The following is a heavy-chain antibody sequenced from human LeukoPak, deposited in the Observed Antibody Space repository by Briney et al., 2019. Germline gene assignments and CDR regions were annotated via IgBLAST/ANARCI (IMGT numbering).Heavy chain of an antibody. V-gene: IGHV1-2*02. CDR3: ARAYSGYEAFDY. J-gene: IGHJ4*02. CDR2: INPNSGGR. Sequence: ASVKVSCKASGYTFTGYYIHWARQAPGQGLEWMGWINPNSGGRNYAQKFQGRVTMTRDTSTTYMELSRLTSDDTAVYYCARAYSGYEAFDYWGQGTLVTVSS. D-gene: IGHD5-12*01. CDR1: GYTFTGYY.